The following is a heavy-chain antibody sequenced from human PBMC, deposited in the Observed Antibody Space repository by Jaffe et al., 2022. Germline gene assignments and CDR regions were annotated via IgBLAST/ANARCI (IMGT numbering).Heavy chain of an antibody. Sequence: QVQLQESGPGLVKPSETLSLTCTVSGGSISSYYWSWIRQPPGKGLEWIGYIYYSGSTNYNPSLKSRVTISVDTSKNQFSLKLSSVTAADTAVYYCARDRGSITIFGVVIQENWFDPWGQGTLVTVSS. CDR3: ARDRGSITIFGVVIQENWFDP. J-gene: IGHJ5*02. CDR1: GGSISSYY. D-gene: IGHD3-3*01. CDR2: IYYSGST. V-gene: IGHV4-59*01.